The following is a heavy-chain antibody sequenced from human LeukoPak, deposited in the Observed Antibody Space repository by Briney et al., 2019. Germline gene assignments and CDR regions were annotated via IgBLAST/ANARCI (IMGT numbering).Heavy chain of an antibody. Sequence: SETLSLTCTVSGGSFNSYYWSWIRQPPGKGLEWIGYVYNSGNTKYNLALKGRVTISVDTSNNQVLLKLSSVTPADTAIYYCARGGWYYDYWGQGSLVTVSS. CDR1: GGSFNSYY. D-gene: IGHD6-19*01. J-gene: IGHJ4*02. V-gene: IGHV4-59*01. CDR3: ARGGWYYDY. CDR2: VYNSGNT.